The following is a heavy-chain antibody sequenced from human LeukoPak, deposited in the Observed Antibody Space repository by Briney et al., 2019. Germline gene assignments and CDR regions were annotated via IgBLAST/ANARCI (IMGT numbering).Heavy chain of an antibody. CDR2: ITSSSGTI. CDR3: ARSGSGGYYIFDY. V-gene: IGHV3-48*01. J-gene: IGHJ4*02. Sequence: GGSLRLSCAASGFTFSSYSMNWVRQAPGKGLEWISYITSSSGTIYYADSVKGRFTISRDNAKNSLYLQMNSLRAEDTAVYYCARSGSGGYYIFDYWGQGTLVTVSS. CDR1: GFTFSSYS. D-gene: IGHD3-22*01.